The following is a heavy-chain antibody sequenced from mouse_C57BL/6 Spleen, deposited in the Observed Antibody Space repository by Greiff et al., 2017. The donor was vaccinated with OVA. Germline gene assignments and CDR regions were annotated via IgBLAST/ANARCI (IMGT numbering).Heavy chain of an antibody. V-gene: IGHV1-64*01. D-gene: IGHD4-1*01. Sequence: QVQLQQPGAELVKPGASVKLSCKASGYTFTSYWMHWVKQRPGPGLEWIGMIHPNSGSTNYNEKFKSKATLTVDKSSSTAYMQLSSLTSEDSAVYYCAREGTGTEDYFDYWGQGTTLTVSS. CDR2: IHPNSGST. CDR1: GYTFTSYW. CDR3: AREGTGTEDYFDY. J-gene: IGHJ2*01.